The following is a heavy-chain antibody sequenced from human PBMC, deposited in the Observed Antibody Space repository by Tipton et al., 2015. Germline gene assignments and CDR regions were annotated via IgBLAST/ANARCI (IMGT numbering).Heavy chain of an antibody. Sequence: QLVQSGGGVVRSGGSLRLSCAASGFSISRDSMNWVRQAPGKGLEWVSYISSSSSTIYYADSVKGRFTVSRDNAKESLYLQMSSLRAEDTAVYYCARSGGYGWDHWGQGTLVTVS. J-gene: IGHJ4*02. D-gene: IGHD1-1*01. CDR3: ARSGGYGWDH. V-gene: IGHV3-48*01. CDR1: GFSISRDS. CDR2: ISSSSSTI.